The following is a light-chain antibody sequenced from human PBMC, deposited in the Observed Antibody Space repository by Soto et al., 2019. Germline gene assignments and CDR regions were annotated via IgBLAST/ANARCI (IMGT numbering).Light chain of an antibody. J-gene: IGKJ2*01. V-gene: IGKV3-20*01. Sequence: EIVLTQSPGTLSLSPGERATLSCRASQSVSSSYLAWYQQKPGQAHRLLIYGASSRATGIPDRFSGSGSGTDFTLTSSRLEPEDFAVYYCQQYGSSRPYTFGQGTKLEIK. CDR1: QSVSSSY. CDR3: QQYGSSRPYT. CDR2: GAS.